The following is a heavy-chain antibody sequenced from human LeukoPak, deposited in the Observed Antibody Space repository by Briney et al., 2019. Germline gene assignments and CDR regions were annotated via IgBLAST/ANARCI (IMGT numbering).Heavy chain of an antibody. J-gene: IGHJ4*02. V-gene: IGHV3-48*03. CDR2: IDSSGGYM. Sequence: GGSLRLSCAASGFTFSSYEMNWVRQAPGKGLEWVSSIDSSGGYMFYADSVKGRFIISRDNAKNSLYLQMNSLRAEDTAVYYCARAHYYDSSGLDFWGQGTLVTVSS. CDR1: GFTFSSYE. CDR3: ARAHYYDSSGLDF. D-gene: IGHD3-22*01.